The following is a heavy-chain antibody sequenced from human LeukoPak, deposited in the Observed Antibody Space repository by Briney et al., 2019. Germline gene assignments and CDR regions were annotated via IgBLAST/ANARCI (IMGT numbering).Heavy chain of an antibody. D-gene: IGHD6-19*01. CDR3: ANNGRGGWYDYYYGMDV. CDR1: GFTFSSYG. V-gene: IGHV3-30*18. Sequence: PGKSLRLSCVASGFTFSSYGMHWVRQAPGKSLDCVAVTSYEGSNKNYADSVKGRFTISRDNSKNTLYLQMNSLRAEDTAVYYCANNGRGGWYDYYYGMDVWGKGTTVTVSS. J-gene: IGHJ6*04. CDR2: TSYEGSNK.